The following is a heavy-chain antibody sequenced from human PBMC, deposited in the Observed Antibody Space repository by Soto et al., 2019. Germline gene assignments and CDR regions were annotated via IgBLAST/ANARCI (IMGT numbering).Heavy chain of an antibody. CDR1: GYTFTSYG. Sequence: ASVKVSCKASGYTFTSYGISWVRQAPGQGLEWMGWISAYNGNTNYAQKLQGRVTMTTDTSTSTAYMELRSLRSDDTAVYYCAGDSSREPGIAAAGSDYWGQGTLVTVSS. J-gene: IGHJ4*02. D-gene: IGHD6-13*01. V-gene: IGHV1-18*01. CDR2: ISAYNGNT. CDR3: AGDSSREPGIAAAGSDY.